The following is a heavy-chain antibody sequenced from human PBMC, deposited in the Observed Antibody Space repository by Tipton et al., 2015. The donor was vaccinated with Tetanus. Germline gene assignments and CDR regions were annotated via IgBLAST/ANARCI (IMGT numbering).Heavy chain of an antibody. CDR1: GGSISSGGYY. D-gene: IGHD2-15*01. CDR3: ARARGNIVVVVAATTDAFDI. CDR2: IYYSGST. J-gene: IGHJ3*02. V-gene: IGHV4-31*03. Sequence: TLSLTCTVSGGSISSGGYYWSWIRQHPGKGLEWIGYIYYSGSTYYNPSLKSRVTISVDTSKNQFSLKLSSVTAEDTAVYYCARARGNIVVVVAATTDAFDIWGQGTMVTVSS.